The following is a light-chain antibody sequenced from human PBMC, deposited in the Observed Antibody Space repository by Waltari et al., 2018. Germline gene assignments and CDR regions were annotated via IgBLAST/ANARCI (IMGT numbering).Light chain of an antibody. CDR3: QSYDSSLSVV. CDR2: TNT. Sequence: QFVLTQPPSLSGAPGERVTLPCTGSSSNIGTDYDVPWYKQFPGTAPKLLIYTNTNRASGVPDRFSGSKSGTSASLAITGLQPEDEAEYYCQSYDSSLSVVFGGGTKLTVL. CDR1: SSNIGTDYD. V-gene: IGLV1-40*01. J-gene: IGLJ2*01.